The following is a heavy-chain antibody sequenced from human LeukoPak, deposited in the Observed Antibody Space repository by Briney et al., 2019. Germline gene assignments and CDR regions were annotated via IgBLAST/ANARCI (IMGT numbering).Heavy chain of an antibody. J-gene: IGHJ5*02. Sequence: QPGGSLRLSCAASGFTVSSNYMSWVRQAPGKGLEWVSVIYSGGSTYYADSVKGRFTISRDNSKNTLYLQMNSLRAEDTAVYYCARVKQQLVIWFDPWGQGTLVTVSS. D-gene: IGHD6-13*01. CDR1: GFTVSSNY. CDR2: IYSGGST. V-gene: IGHV3-66*01. CDR3: ARVKQQLVIWFDP.